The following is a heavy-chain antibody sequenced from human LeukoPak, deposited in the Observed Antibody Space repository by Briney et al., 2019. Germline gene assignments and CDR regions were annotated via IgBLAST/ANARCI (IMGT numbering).Heavy chain of an antibody. D-gene: IGHD1-1*01. V-gene: IGHV3-7*01. Sequence: GGSLRLSGAASGFTFSSYWMSWVRQAPGKGLEWVANIKQDGSEKYYVDSVKGRFTISRDNAKNSLYLQMNSLRAEDTAVYYCARDLEPDAFDIWGQGTMVTVSS. J-gene: IGHJ3*02. CDR1: GFTFSSYW. CDR3: ARDLEPDAFDI. CDR2: IKQDGSEK.